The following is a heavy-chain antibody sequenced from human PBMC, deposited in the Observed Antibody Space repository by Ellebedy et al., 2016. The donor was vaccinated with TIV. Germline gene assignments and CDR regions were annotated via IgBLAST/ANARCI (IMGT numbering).Heavy chain of an antibody. CDR3: ARTDPWQPIDD. Sequence: MPSETLSLTCSVSAASVSSTRYYWAWIRQPPGKGPEYIGSVHYSGSPYYHPSFKSRVPLSADTSKNQFSLNLRTVTAADTAVYYCARTDPWQPIDDWGQGILVSVSS. J-gene: IGHJ4*02. V-gene: IGHV4-39*01. CDR1: AASVSSTRYY. D-gene: IGHD2-21*02. CDR2: VHYSGSP.